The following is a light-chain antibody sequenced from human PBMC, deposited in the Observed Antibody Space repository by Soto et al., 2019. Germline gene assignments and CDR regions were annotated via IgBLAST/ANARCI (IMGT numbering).Light chain of an antibody. CDR1: SSNIGRNA. J-gene: IGLJ1*01. CDR2: SNN. Sequence: QSVLTQPPSASGTPGQRVTISCSGSSSNIGRNAVSWYRQVPGTAPKLLIYSNNQRPSGVPDRLSGSKSGTSASLAISGLQSEDEADYYCAAWDDSLDGLYVFGTGTKVTVL. CDR3: AAWDDSLDGLYV. V-gene: IGLV1-44*01.